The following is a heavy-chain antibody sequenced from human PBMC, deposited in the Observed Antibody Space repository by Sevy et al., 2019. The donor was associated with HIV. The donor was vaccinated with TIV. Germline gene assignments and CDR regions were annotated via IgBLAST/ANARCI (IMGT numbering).Heavy chain of an antibody. CDR2: INSNSNGT. V-gene: IGHV1-2*02. Sequence: ASVKVSCKASGYTFTDYFMHWVRQAPGQGLEWMGWINSNSNGTNYPQKFQGRVTMTRDTSINTGYKELRGLRYDDTDVTHCARDGRYCSTSSCYLGYYAMAVWGQGTTVSDSS. D-gene: IGHD2-2*01. J-gene: IGHJ6*02. CDR1: GYTFTDYF. CDR3: ARDGRYCSTSSCYLGYYAMAV.